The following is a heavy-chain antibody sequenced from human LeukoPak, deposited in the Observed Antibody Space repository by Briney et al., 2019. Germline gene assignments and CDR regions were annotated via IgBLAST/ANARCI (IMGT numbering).Heavy chain of an antibody. CDR1: GFTVSSNY. V-gene: IGHV3-66*02. D-gene: IGHD3-10*01. CDR3: AREGRDYYGSGSYLLFPVYYYYYMDV. J-gene: IGHJ6*03. CDR2: IYSGGST. Sequence: GGSLRLSCAASGFTVSSNYMSWVRQAPGKGLEWVSVIYSGGSTYYADSVKGRFTISRDNSKNTLYLQMNSLRAEDTAVYYCAREGRDYYGSGSYLLFPVYYYYYMDVWGKGTTVTVSS.